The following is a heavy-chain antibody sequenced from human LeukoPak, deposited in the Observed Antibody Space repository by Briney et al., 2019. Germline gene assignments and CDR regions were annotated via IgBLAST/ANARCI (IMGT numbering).Heavy chain of an antibody. CDR2: IYGGGGT. V-gene: IGHV3-53*01. Sequence: GGSLRLSCAASGFTFSDYYMAWIRQAPGKGLEWVSLIYGGGGTYYPDSVKVRFTISRDNSRNTLYLQMNSLRVEDTAMYYCTSSSPNYGSGSYYNYWGQGTLVTVSP. CDR3: TSSSPNYGSGSYYNY. J-gene: IGHJ4*02. D-gene: IGHD3-10*01. CDR1: GFTFSDYY.